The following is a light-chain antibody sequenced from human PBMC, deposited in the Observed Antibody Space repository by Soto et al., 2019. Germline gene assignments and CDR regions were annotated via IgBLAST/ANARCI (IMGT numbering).Light chain of an antibody. CDR1: QDISNY. CDR3: QQYDNLPIT. Sequence: DIQMTQSPSSLSASVGDRVTITCQASQDISNYLNWYQQKPGKAPKLLIYDASNLETGVPSRFSGSGSGTDFTSTISSLQPEDIATDYCQQYDNLPITFGGGTKVEIK. J-gene: IGKJ4*01. CDR2: DAS. V-gene: IGKV1-33*01.